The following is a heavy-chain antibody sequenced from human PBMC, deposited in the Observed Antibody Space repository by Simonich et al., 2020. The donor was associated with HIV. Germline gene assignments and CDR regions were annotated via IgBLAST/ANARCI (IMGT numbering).Heavy chain of an antibody. V-gene: IGHV3-30*07. Sequence: QVQLVESGGGVVQPGRSLRLSCAASGFTFSSYAMHWVRQAPGKGLEWVAVISYDGSNKYYADSVKGRFTISRDNSTNTLYLQMNSRRAEDTAVYYCASGGSISSVWADDYWGQGTLVTVSS. CDR1: GFTFSSYA. CDR3: ASGGSISSVWADDY. J-gene: IGHJ4*02. CDR2: ISYDGSNK. D-gene: IGHD3-16*01.